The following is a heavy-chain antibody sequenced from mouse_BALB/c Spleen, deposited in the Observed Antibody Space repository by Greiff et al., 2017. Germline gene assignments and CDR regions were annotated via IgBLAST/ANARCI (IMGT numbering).Heavy chain of an antibody. V-gene: IGHV14-1*02. D-gene: IGHD2-1*01. J-gene: IGHJ1*01. CDR3: AIAYGNFWYFDV. CDR1: GFNIKDYY. CDR2: IDPENGNT. Sequence: DVQLQESGAELVRPGALVKLSCKASGFNIKDYYMHWVKQRPEQGLEWIGWIDPENGNTIYDPKFQGKASITADTSSNTAYLQLSSLTSEDTAVYYCAIAYGNFWYFDVWGAGTTVTVSS.